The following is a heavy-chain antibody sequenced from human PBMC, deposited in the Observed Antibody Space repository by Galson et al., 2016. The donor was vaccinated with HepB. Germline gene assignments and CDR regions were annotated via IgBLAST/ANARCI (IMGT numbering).Heavy chain of an antibody. CDR3: ARSYLLGRGFGS. CDR2: TYYRSKWHF. D-gene: IGHD7-27*01. J-gene: IGHJ4*02. CDR1: GDSVSSNSAG. V-gene: IGHV6-1*01. Sequence: CAISGDSVSSNSAGWYWIMQSPSRGLEWLGGTYYRSKWHFDYAESVKSRITINPDTAKNQFSLPLNPVTREDTAIYYCARSYLLGRGFGSWGQGTLVTVSS.